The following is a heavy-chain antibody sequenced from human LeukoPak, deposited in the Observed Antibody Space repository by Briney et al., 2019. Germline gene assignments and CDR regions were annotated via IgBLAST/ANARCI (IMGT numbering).Heavy chain of an antibody. CDR3: ARLGAVYGSGDC. CDR1: GSSFSTYW. V-gene: IGHV5-51*01. CDR2: IYLGDSDT. J-gene: IGHJ4*02. D-gene: IGHD3-10*01. Sequence: GESLQISCLGSGSSFSTYWIAWVRQVPGKGLEWMGIIYLGDSDTTYSPSFQGQVSISADKSINTAYLQWSSLKASDTAVYYCARLGAVYGSGDCWGQGTLVTVSS.